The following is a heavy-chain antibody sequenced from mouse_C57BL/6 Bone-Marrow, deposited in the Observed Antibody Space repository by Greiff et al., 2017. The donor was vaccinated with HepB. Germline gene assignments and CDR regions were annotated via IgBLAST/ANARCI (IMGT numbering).Heavy chain of an antibody. D-gene: IGHD1-1*01. CDR3: ARRYYYGSRGLDWFAY. CDR2: IYPRDGST. J-gene: IGHJ3*01. CDR1: GYTFTSYD. Sequence: VQLQESGPELVKPGASVKLSCKASGYTFTSYDINWVKQRPGQGLEWIGWIYPRDGSTKYNEKFKGKATLTVDTSSSTAYMELHSLTSEDSAVYFCARRYYYGSRGLDWFAYWGQGTLVTVSA. V-gene: IGHV1-85*01.